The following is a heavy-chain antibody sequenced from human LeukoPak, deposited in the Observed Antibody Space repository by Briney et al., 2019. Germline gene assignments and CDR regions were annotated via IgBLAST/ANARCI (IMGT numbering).Heavy chain of an antibody. V-gene: IGHV3-9*01. D-gene: IGHD2-15*01. CDR1: GFTFDDYA. J-gene: IGHJ5*02. Sequence: GGSLRLSCAAYGFTFDDYAMHWVRQAPGKGLEWVSGISWNSGSIGYADSVKGRFTISRDNAKNSLYLQMNSLRAEDTALYYCAKGPDRLVVVAATLFDPWGQGTLVTVSS. CDR3: AKGPDRLVVVAATLFDP. CDR2: ISWNSGSI.